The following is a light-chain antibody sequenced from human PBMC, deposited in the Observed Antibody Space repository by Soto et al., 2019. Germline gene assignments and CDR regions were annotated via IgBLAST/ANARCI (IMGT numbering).Light chain of an antibody. Sequence: DIQMTQSPSTLSASVGDRVSFTCRASYYISMWLAWYQQRPGKDPSLLITDASKLESGVPPRFNGSRSETEFTLTIRHLQPDDFATYYCQQYNSFTWTVGLGTKVEIK. CDR3: QQYNSFTWT. CDR1: YYISMW. CDR2: DAS. V-gene: IGKV1-5*01. J-gene: IGKJ1*01.